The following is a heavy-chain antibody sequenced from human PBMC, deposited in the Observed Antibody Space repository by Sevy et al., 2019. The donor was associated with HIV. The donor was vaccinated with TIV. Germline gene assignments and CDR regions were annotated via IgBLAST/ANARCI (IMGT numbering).Heavy chain of an antibody. D-gene: IGHD2-21*02. Sequence: GGSLRLSCAASAFTFSNYWMSWVRQAPGKGLEWVVKIKQDGSEKYYVDSVKGRFTISRDNAKNSLYLHMHSLRAEDTAVYYCARAYYKFCGGDCYLDYWGQGTLVTVSS. CDR1: AFTFSNYW. J-gene: IGHJ4*02. CDR3: ARAYYKFCGGDCYLDY. CDR2: IKQDGSEK. V-gene: IGHV3-7*01.